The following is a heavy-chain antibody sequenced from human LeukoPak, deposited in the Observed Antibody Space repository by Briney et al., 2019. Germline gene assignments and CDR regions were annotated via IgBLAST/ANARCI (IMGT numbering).Heavy chain of an antibody. J-gene: IGHJ6*03. CDR3: ADTSYRGDYYYYMDV. CDR1: GGTFSSYA. CDR2: IIPIFGTA. Sequence: SVKVSCKASGGTFSSYAISWVRQAPGQGLEWMGGIIPIFGTANYAQKFQGRVTITTDESTSTAYMELSSLRSEDTAVYYCADTSYRGDYYYYMDVWGKGTTVTVSS. V-gene: IGHV1-69*05. D-gene: IGHD3-16*01.